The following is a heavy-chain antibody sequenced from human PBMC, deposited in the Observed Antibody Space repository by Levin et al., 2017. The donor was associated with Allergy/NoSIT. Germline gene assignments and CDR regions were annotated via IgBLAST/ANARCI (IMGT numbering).Heavy chain of an antibody. V-gene: IGHV4-34*01. CDR1: GGSFSGYY. D-gene: IGHD5-18*01. CDR2: INHSGST. CDR3: ARGNLNLVDTAMRGTLSYFDH. Sequence: SETLSLTCAVYGGSFSGYYWSWIRQPPGKGLEWIGEINHSGSTNNNPSLKSRVIISVDTSKNQFSLKLSSVTAADTAVYNCARGNLNLVDTAMRGTLSYFDHWGQGTLVTVSS. J-gene: IGHJ4*02.